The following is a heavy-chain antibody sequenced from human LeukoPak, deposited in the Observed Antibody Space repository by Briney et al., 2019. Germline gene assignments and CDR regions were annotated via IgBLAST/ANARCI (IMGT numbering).Heavy chain of an antibody. CDR1: GFTFGDYA. J-gene: IGHJ4*02. CDR2: IRSKTYGGTT. Sequence: GGSLRLSCTAAGFTFGDYAMTWVRQAPGKGLEWVSFIRSKTYGGTTEYAASVKGRFTISRDDSKSIAYLQMNSLKTEDTAVYYCTRTFGVVNNFDYWGQGTLVTVSS. D-gene: IGHD3-3*01. V-gene: IGHV3-49*04. CDR3: TRTFGVVNNFDY.